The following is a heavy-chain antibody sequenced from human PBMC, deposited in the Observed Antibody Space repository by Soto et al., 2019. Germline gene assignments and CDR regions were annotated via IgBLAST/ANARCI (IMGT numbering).Heavy chain of an antibody. Sequence: ASVKVSRKDSGYTFTSYAMDWVRQAPGQRLEWMGWINAGNGNTKYSQKFQGRVTITRDTSASTAYMELSSLRSEDTAVYYCAREAVSHIGLRYFDWAHNWFDPWGQAILVTVSS. CDR1: GYTFTSYA. J-gene: IGHJ5*02. D-gene: IGHD3-9*01. CDR2: INAGNGNT. CDR3: AREAVSHIGLRYFDWAHNWFDP. V-gene: IGHV1-3*01.